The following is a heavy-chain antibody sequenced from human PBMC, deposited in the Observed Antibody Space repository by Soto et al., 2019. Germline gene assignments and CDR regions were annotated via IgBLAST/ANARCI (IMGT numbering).Heavy chain of an antibody. D-gene: IGHD3-22*01. CDR1: GGSISRDEYY. J-gene: IGHJ1*01. CDR3: ARDLDGLHDDNSGPYPRPG. V-gene: IGHV4-30-4*01. Sequence: SETLSLTCTVSGGSISRDEYYWSWILQDPGRGLEWIGYIHSSGSIYYNPSLKSRATMSIDTARNQFSLKVSSVTVADTAVYYCARDLDGLHDDNSGPYPRPGWGQGTLVT. CDR2: IHSSGSI.